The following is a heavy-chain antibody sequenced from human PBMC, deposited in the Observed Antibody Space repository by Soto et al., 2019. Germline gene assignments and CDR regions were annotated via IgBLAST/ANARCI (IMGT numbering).Heavy chain of an antibody. CDR3: ATSFRYFDN. CDR2: ISGTASRT. V-gene: IGHV3-23*01. CDR1: GFTPTTTP. D-gene: IGHD3-9*01. Sequence: EVQLLESGGGLVLPGGSLRLSCAGSGFTPTTTPLSWVRQPPGKGLEWVTTISGTASRTYYVDSVKGRFFISRDNSKNTVTMHMNHLTIDDPAVYYCATSFRYFDNCGQGTRVTVSS. J-gene: IGHJ4*02.